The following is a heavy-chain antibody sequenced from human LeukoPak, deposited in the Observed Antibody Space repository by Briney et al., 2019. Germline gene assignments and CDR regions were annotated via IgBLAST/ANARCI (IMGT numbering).Heavy chain of an antibody. D-gene: IGHD3/OR15-3a*01. Sequence: SETLSLTCTVSGVSISSSNSYWGWTRQPPGKGLEWIGSIYYSGNTYYNASLKSQVSISIDTSKNQFSLRLTSVTAADTAVYYCARQTGSGLFILPGGQGTLVTVSS. V-gene: IGHV4-39*01. CDR2: IYYSGNT. CDR3: ARQTGSGLFILP. J-gene: IGHJ4*02. CDR1: GVSISSSNSY.